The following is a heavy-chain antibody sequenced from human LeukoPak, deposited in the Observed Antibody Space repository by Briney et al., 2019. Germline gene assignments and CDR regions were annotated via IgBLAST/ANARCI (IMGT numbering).Heavy chain of an antibody. CDR3: ARAGTGNHFDY. D-gene: IGHD1-1*01. J-gene: IGHJ4*02. CDR2: ISGSSSYI. CDR1: GLTFSPYS. V-gene: IGHV3-21*01. Sequence: PGGALRLSCVASGLTFSPYSMNWVRQAPGKGLEWVSCISGSSSYIYYGDSVKGRFTISRDNAKNSLFLQMNSLRVEDTAVYYCARAGTGNHFDYWGQGTLVTVSS.